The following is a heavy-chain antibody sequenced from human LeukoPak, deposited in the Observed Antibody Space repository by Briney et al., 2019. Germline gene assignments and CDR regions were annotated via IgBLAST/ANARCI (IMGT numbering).Heavy chain of an antibody. CDR3: ATDHQSSWYALAFDI. J-gene: IGHJ3*02. CDR1: GYTLTELS. V-gene: IGHV1-24*01. Sequence: ASVKVSCKVSGYTLTELSMHWVRQAPGKGLEWMGGFDPEDGETIYAQKFQGRVTMTEDTSTDTAYMELSSLRSEDTAVYYCATDHQSSWYALAFDIWGQGTMVTVSS. D-gene: IGHD6-13*01. CDR2: FDPEDGET.